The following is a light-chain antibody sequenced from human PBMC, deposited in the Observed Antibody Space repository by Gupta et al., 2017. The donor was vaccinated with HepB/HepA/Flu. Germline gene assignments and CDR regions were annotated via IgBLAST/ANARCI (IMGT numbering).Light chain of an antibody. CDR1: QSVSSN. J-gene: IGKJ4*01. V-gene: IGKV3-15*01. CDR3: QQYNNWPRLT. CDR2: GAS. Sequence: EIVMTQSPATLSVSPGERATLSCRASQSVSSNLAWYQQKPGQAPRLLIYGASTRATGIPARFSGSGTGTDFTLTISSRQSEDSAVYYCQQYNNWPRLTFGGGTKVEIK.